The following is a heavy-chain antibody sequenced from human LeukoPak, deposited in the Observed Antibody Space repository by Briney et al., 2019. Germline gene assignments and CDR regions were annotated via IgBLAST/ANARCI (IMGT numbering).Heavy chain of an antibody. CDR3: ARVTGYGPLYGLAY. J-gene: IGHJ4*02. Sequence: GGSLRLSCAASGFTFTSYWMTWVRQAPGKGLEWVANIKQDGSEKYYVDSVRGRFTISRDNAKNSLLLQMNSLRVEDTAVYYCARVTGYGPLYGLAYWGQGTLVTVSS. D-gene: IGHD1-14*01. CDR1: GFTFTSYW. V-gene: IGHV3-7*01. CDR2: IKQDGSEK.